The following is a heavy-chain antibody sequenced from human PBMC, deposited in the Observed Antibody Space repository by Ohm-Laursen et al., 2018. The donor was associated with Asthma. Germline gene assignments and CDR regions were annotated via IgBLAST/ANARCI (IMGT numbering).Heavy chain of an antibody. CDR3: AKVYWSGYYHYGMDV. Sequence: SLRLSCAASGFTFDDYAMHWVRHAPGKGLEWVSGIRWNSGSIGYADSVKGRFTISRDNAKNSLYLQMNSLRAEDTALYYCAKVYWSGYYHYGMDVWGQGTTVTVSS. D-gene: IGHD3-3*01. CDR1: GFTFDDYA. V-gene: IGHV3-9*01. J-gene: IGHJ6*02. CDR2: IRWNSGSI.